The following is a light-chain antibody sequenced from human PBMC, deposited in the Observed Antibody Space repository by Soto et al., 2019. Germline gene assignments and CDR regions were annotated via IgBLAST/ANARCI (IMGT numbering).Light chain of an antibody. CDR2: LGS. CDR1: QSLLHSNGYNY. Sequence: DIVMTQSPLSLPVTPGEPASISCRSSQSLLHSNGYNYLDWYLQKPGQSPQLLIYLGSNRASGVSDRFSGSGSGTDFTLKISRVEAEDVGVYYCMQALQTPLFTFGPGTKVHIK. CDR3: MQALQTPLFT. V-gene: IGKV2-28*01. J-gene: IGKJ3*01.